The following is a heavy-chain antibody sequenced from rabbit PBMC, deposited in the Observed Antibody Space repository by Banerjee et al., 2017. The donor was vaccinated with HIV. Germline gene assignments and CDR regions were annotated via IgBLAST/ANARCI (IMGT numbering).Heavy chain of an antibody. J-gene: IGHJ4*01. CDR1: GLDFSSYS. CDR2: IDPVFGST. D-gene: IGHD4-1*01. V-gene: IGHV1S40*01. Sequence: QSLEESGGDLVKPGASLTLTCTASGLDFSSYSMNWVRQAPGKGLEWIGYIDPVFGSTYYASWVNGRFTISKTSSTTVTLQMTSLTVADTATYFCARAYNSGWGGYFVLWGQGTLVTVS. CDR3: ARAYNSGWGGYFVL.